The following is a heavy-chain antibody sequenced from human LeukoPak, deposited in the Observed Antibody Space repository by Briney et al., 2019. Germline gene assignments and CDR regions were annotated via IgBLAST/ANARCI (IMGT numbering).Heavy chain of an antibody. J-gene: IGHJ3*02. CDR1: GFTFSTYS. CDR2: ISSSSSYI. D-gene: IGHD5-24*01. V-gene: IGHV3-21*01. Sequence: PGGSLRLSCAASGFTFSTYSMNWVRQAPGKGLEWVSSISSSSSYIYYADSVKGRFTISRDNVKNSLYLQMNSLRAEDTAVYYCAREPLFGMATIRDAFDIWGQGTMVTVSS. CDR3: AREPLFGMATIRDAFDI.